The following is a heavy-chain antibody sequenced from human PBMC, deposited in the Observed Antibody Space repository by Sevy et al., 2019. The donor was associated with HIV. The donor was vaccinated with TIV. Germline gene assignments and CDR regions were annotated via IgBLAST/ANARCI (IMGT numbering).Heavy chain of an antibody. Sequence: ASVKVSCKASGYTFTSYDINWVRQATGQGLEWMGWMNPNSGNTGYAQKFQGRVTMTRNTSISTAYMELSSLRSEDTAVYYCASGFLPVLANHWFDPWGQGTLVTVSS. CDR2: MNPNSGNT. CDR1: GYTFTSYD. V-gene: IGHV1-8*01. CDR3: ASGFLPVLANHWFDP. J-gene: IGHJ5*02. D-gene: IGHD2-8*02.